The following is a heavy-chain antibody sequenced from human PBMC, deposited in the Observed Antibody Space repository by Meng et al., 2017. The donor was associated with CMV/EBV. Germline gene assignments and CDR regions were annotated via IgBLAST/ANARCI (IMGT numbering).Heavy chain of an antibody. D-gene: IGHD1-26*01. CDR2: ISAYNGNT. V-gene: IGHV1-18*01. J-gene: IGHJ4*02. CDR3: ARVGVGATWYFDY. Sequence: QVRLWQAGPEVKKPGASVNVPSKASGYTFTSYGISWVRQPSGQGLEWMGWISAYNGNTNYAQKLQGRVTITTDTSTSTAYMELRSLRSDDTAVYYCARVGVGATWYFDYWGQGTLVTVSS. CDR1: GYTFTSYG.